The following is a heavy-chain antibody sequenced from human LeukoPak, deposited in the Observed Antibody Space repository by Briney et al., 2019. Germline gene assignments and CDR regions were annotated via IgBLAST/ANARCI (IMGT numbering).Heavy chain of an antibody. CDR1: RYTFSSYA. Sequence: PGGSLRLSCAASRYTFSSYAMSWVRQAPGKGLEWASGIISSGGRTYYADSVKGRFTISRDNSNNTLYLQMNSLRAEEADLYYCAKDLPAVAYLHGAFDFWGQGTMVTVSS. CDR2: IISSGGRT. J-gene: IGHJ3*01. D-gene: IGHD6-19*01. CDR3: AKDLPAVAYLHGAFDF. V-gene: IGHV3-23*01.